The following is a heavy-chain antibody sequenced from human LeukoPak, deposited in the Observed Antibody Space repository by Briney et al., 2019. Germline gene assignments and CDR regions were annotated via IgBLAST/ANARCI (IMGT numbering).Heavy chain of an antibody. Sequence: GGSLRLSCAASRFTFSGSWMAWVRQSPGKGLEWVATIKEDGSQKYYIDFVKGRFTISRDNAKNSLFLQMNSLRVEDTAVYFCVRNLAYNSFDIWGQGTMVTVSS. CDR2: IKEDGSQK. D-gene: IGHD5-24*01. CDR1: RFTFSGSW. V-gene: IGHV3-7*01. J-gene: IGHJ3*02. CDR3: VRNLAYNSFDI.